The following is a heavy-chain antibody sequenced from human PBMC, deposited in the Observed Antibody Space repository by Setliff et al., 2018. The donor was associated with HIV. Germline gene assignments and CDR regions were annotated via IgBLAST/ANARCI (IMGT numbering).Heavy chain of an antibody. CDR2: INPNNGGT. J-gene: IGHJ6*04. CDR1: GYTFTGYY. CDR3: ARVPYSSGY. D-gene: IGHD6-19*01. Sequence: ASVKVSCKASGYTFTGYYIHWVRQAPGQGLEWMGRINPNNGGTNYAQKFQDRVTMTRDTSISTAYMELISLRFDDTAVYYCARVPYSSGYWGKGTTVTVSS. V-gene: IGHV1-2*06.